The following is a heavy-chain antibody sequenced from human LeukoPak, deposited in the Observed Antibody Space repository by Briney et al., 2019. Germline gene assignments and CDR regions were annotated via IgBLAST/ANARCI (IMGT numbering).Heavy chain of an antibody. Sequence: GASVKVSCKVSGYTLTELSMHWVRQAPGKGLEWMGGFDPEDGETIYAQKFQGRVTMTEDTSTDTAYMELSSLRSEDTAVYYCAIEDFTIFGVVIRVGFDPWGQGTLVTVSS. D-gene: IGHD3-3*01. CDR3: AIEDFTIFGVVIRVGFDP. CDR1: GYTLTELS. J-gene: IGHJ5*02. CDR2: FDPEDGET. V-gene: IGHV1-24*01.